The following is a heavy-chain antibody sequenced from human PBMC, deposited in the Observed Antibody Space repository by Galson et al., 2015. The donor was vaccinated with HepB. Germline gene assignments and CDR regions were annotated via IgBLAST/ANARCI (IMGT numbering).Heavy chain of an antibody. V-gene: IGHV5-10-1*01. CDR1: GYSFTSYW. Sequence: QSGAEVKKPGESLRISCKASGYSFTSYWISWVRQMPGKGLEWMGRIDPSDSYTNYSPSFQGHVSISADKSTSTAYLKWSSLKASDTAMYYCARLDCSGGKCYHYGMDVWGQGTTVTVSS. J-gene: IGHJ6*02. CDR3: ARLDCSGGKCYHYGMDV. CDR2: IDPSDSYT. D-gene: IGHD2-15*01.